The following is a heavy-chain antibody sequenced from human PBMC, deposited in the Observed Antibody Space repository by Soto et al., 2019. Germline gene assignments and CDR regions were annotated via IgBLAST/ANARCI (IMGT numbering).Heavy chain of an antibody. D-gene: IGHD3-22*01. CDR3: ASSSNYNLPYYYDSSGYRPSA. CDR2: ISSNGGSI. J-gene: IGHJ5*02. V-gene: IGHV3-64*01. Sequence: PGGSLRLSCAASGFTFSSYAMHWVRQAPGKGLEYVSAISSNGGSIYYGNSVKGRFTISRDNSKNALYLQMGSLRAEDMAVYYCASSSNYNLPYYYDSSGYRPSAWGQGTLVTVSS. CDR1: GFTFSSYA.